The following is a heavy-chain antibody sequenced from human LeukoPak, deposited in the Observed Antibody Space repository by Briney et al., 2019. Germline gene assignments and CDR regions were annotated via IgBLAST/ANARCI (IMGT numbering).Heavy chain of an antibody. V-gene: IGHV3-74*01. CDR3: EAAGGVSGRAFDM. CDR2: IKSDGSST. J-gene: IGHJ3*02. CDR1: RFSFSSYW. D-gene: IGHD6-13*01. Sequence: GGSLRLSCAASRFSFSSYWLHWARQAPGKGLVWVSHIKSDGSSTSYADSVKGRFTISRDNAKNTLYLQMNSPRVEDAAVYYCEAAGGVSGRAFDMWGQGTVVTVSS.